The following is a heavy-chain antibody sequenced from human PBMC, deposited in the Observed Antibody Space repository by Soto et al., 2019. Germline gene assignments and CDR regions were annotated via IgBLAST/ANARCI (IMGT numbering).Heavy chain of an antibody. D-gene: IGHD1-26*01. V-gene: IGHV1-69*13. J-gene: IGHJ3*02. Sequence: VTPVKVSCKASGGTFSRYAISWVRQAPGQGLEWMGGIIPIFATSNYAQKFQGRFTITADESTTTAYMELSSLRSEDTAVYYCARENSGSYFDAFDIWGQGTMVTVSS. CDR2: IIPIFATS. CDR1: GGTFSRYA. CDR3: ARENSGSYFDAFDI.